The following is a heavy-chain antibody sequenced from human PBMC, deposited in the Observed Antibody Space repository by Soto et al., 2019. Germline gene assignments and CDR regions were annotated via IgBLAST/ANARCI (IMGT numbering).Heavy chain of an antibody. CDR1: GFTFSSYA. CDR2: ISGSGGST. Sequence: EVQLLESGGGLVQPGGSLRLSCAASGFTFSSYAMSWVRQAPGKGLEWVSAISGSGGSTYYADSVKGRFTISRDNSKNTLYLQMNGLRAEDTAVYYCAKAWHYYDSRLDYWGQGTLVTVSS. J-gene: IGHJ4*02. D-gene: IGHD3-22*01. CDR3: AKAWHYYDSRLDY. V-gene: IGHV3-23*01.